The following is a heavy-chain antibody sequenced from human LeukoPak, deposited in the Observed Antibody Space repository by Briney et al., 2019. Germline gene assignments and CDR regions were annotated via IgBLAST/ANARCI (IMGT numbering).Heavy chain of an antibody. CDR3: ARGSDFWSGYRLDY. CDR2: INHSGST. Sequence: SETLSLTCAVYGGSFSGYYWSWIRQPPGKGLEWIGEINHSGSTSYNPSLKSRVTISVDTSKNQFSLKLSSVTAADTAVYYCARGSDFWSGYRLDYWGQGTLVTVSS. V-gene: IGHV4-34*01. CDR1: GGSFSGYY. D-gene: IGHD3-3*01. J-gene: IGHJ4*02.